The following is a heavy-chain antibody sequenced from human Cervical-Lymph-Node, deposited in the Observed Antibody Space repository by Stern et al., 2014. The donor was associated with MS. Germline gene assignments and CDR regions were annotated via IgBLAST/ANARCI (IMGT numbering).Heavy chain of an antibody. CDR2: IWYDGSKK. CDR3: MATASEDY. D-gene: IGHD5-24*01. Sequence: QVQLVESGGGVVQPGRSLRLSCAASGFTFSNYGMHWVRQAPGKGLEWVAVIWYDGSKKYYADSVKGRFTISRDNSKNTLDLQMNSLRAEDTAMYYCMATASEDYWGQGTLVTVSS. J-gene: IGHJ4*02. CDR1: GFTFSNYG. V-gene: IGHV3-33*01.